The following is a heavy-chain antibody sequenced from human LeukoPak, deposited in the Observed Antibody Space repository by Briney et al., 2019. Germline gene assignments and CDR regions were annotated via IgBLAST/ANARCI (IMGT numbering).Heavy chain of an antibody. D-gene: IGHD3-3*01. V-gene: IGHV3-23*01. CDR2: ISGSGGST. J-gene: IGHJ6*02. CDR1: GFTVSSNY. CDR3: AKDHDYDFWSGTVIYGMDV. Sequence: PGGSLRLSCAASGFTVSSNYMSWVRQAPGKGLEWVSAISGSGGSTYYADSVKGRFTISRDNSKNTLYLQMNSLRAEDTAVYYCAKDHDYDFWSGTVIYGMDVWGQGTTVTVSS.